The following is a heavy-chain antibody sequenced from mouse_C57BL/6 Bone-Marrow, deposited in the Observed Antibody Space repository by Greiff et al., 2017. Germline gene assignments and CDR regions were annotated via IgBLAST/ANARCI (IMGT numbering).Heavy chain of an antibody. CDR3: ARPQLGRGYFDY. D-gene: IGHD4-1*02. J-gene: IGHJ2*01. Sequence: EVKLVESGGGLVQPGGSLKLSCAASGFTFSDYYMYWVRQTPEKRLEWVAYISNGGGSTYYPDTVKGRFTISRDHAKNTLYLQMSRLKSEDTAMYYCARPQLGRGYFDYWGQGTTLTVSS. V-gene: IGHV5-12*01. CDR2: ISNGGGST. CDR1: GFTFSDYY.